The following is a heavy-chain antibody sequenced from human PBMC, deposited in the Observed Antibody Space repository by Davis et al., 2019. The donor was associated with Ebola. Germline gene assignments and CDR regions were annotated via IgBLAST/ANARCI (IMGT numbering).Heavy chain of an antibody. CDR2: IYYSGST. CDR1: GCPISDYN. V-gene: IGHV4-59*01. Sequence: PSETLSLTCAVSGCPISDYNWSWIRQPPGKGLEWIGYIYYSGSTNYNPSLKSRVTISVDTSKNQFSLKLSSVTAADTAVYYCARDVGYCSGGSCYLDAFDIWGQGTMVTVSS. CDR3: ARDVGYCSGGSCYLDAFDI. J-gene: IGHJ3*02. D-gene: IGHD2-15*01.